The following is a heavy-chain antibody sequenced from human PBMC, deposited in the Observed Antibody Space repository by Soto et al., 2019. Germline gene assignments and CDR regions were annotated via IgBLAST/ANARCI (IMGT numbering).Heavy chain of an antibody. Sequence: GSLRLSCAASGFTSSGFSMNWVRQAPGKGLEWVSSVTSSPSSMFYADSVKGRFTISRDDAKDSPFLQMNSLRADDTAVYYCAREADFASSGYVLDYWGLGTLVTVYS. D-gene: IGHD3-22*01. V-gene: IGHV3-21*01. CDR3: AREADFASSGYVLDY. CDR1: GFTSSGFS. CDR2: VTSSPSSM. J-gene: IGHJ4*02.